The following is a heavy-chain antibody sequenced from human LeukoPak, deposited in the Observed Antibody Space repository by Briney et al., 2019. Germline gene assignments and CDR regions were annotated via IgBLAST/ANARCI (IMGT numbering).Heavy chain of an antibody. J-gene: IGHJ5*02. CDR1: GFTFSSYS. D-gene: IGHD3-10*01. V-gene: IGHV3-21*01. CDR2: ISSSSSYI. CDR3: ARDVDTYYYGSGAGPIDP. Sequence: GGSLRLSCAASGFTFSSYSMNWVRQAPGKGLEWVSSISSSSSYIYYADSVKGRFTISRDNAKNSLYLQMNSLRAEDTAVYYCARDVDTYYYGSGAGPIDPWGQGTLVTVSS.